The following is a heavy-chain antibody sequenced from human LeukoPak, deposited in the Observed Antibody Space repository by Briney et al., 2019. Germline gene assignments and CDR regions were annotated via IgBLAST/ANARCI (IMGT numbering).Heavy chain of an antibody. CDR2: INHSGST. Sequence: SETLSLTCAVYGGSFSGYYWSWIRQPPGKGLEWIGEINHSGSTNYNPSLKSRVTISVDTSKNQYSLKLSSVTAADTAVYYCARVSSSSGGANFDYWGQGTLVTVSS. D-gene: IGHD6-13*01. CDR1: GGSFSGYY. V-gene: IGHV4-34*01. CDR3: ARVSSSSGGANFDY. J-gene: IGHJ4*02.